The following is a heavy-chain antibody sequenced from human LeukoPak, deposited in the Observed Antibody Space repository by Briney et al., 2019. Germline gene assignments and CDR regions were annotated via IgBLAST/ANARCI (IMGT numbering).Heavy chain of an antibody. Sequence: GGSLRLSCAASGFTFSDYYMGWIRQAPGKGLEWVSYISRRSTGIYYADSEKGRFTISRDNSKNSLYLQMNSLRAEDTAVYFCARDLFVTKYYFDYWGRGTLVTVSS. D-gene: IGHD1-14*01. J-gene: IGHJ4*02. CDR2: ISRRSTGI. CDR3: ARDLFVTKYYFDY. CDR1: GFTFSDYY. V-gene: IGHV3-11*01.